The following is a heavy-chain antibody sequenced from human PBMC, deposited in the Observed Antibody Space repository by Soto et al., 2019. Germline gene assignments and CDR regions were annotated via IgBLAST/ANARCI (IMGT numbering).Heavy chain of an antibody. CDR3: VRSFGWYAIDY. CDR2: ISHIGSV. J-gene: IGHJ4*02. V-gene: IGHV4-4*02. Sequence: QVLLQESGPGLVQPSGTLSLSCAVSGVSISSNYYWGWVRQSPGKGLEWLGDISHIGSVNYSPSLMNRVTISIDRSKKQSSPKLNSVTAADTAVYYCVRSFGWYAIDYWGQGTLVIVSS. CDR1: GVSISSNYY. D-gene: IGHD6-19*01.